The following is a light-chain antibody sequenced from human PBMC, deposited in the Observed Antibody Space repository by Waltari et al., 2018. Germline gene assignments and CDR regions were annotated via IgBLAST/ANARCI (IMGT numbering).Light chain of an antibody. CDR3: CSFASTSTLNWV. V-gene: IGLV2-23*01. J-gene: IGLJ3*02. CDR2: EGT. CDR1: SDDVGNYNL. Sequence: QSALTQPASVSGSPGQSVTISCTETSDDVGNYNLVSWYQQHPGKVPQLMIYEGTKRPSGVSNRFSGSKSGNTASLTISGLQAEDEAYYYCCSFASTSTLNWVFGGGTKLTVL.